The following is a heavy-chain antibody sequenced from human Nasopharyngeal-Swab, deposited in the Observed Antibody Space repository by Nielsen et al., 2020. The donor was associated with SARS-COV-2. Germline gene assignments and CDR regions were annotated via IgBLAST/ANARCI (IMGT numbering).Heavy chain of an antibody. Sequence: SETLSLTCAVYGGSFSGYYWSWIRQPPGKGLEWIGEINHSGSTNYNPSLKSRVTISVDTSKNQSSLKLSSVTAADTAVYYCARVDGIAAAFDYWGQGTLVTVSS. CDR3: ARVDGIAAAFDY. V-gene: IGHV4-34*01. CDR1: GGSFSGYY. J-gene: IGHJ4*02. D-gene: IGHD6-13*01. CDR2: INHSGST.